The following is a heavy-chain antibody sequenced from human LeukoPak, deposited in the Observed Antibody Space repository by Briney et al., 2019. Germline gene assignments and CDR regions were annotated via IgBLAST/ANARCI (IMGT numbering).Heavy chain of an antibody. J-gene: IGHJ4*02. CDR3: AVAVAGTTFDH. CDR2: ISAYNGNT. CDR1: GYTFTSYG. V-gene: IGHV1-18*01. D-gene: IGHD6-19*01. Sequence: ASVKVSCKASGYTFTSYGITWMRQAPGQGLEWMGWISAYNGNTNYAQKFQGRVTMTTDTSTSTAYMELRSLRSDDTAVYYCAVAVAGTTFDHWGRGTLVTVSS.